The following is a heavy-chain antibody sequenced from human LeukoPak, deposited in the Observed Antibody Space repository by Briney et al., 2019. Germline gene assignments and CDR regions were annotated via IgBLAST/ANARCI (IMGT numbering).Heavy chain of an antibody. CDR1: GYSFTSYG. Sequence: ASVKVSCKASGYSFTSYGISWVRQAPGRGLEWMGWISAYNVNTNYAQKLQGRVTMTTDTSTSTAYMELRSLRSDDTAVYYCARDLGRDSSGYVLDYWGQGNLVTVSS. CDR3: ARDLGRDSSGYVLDY. CDR2: ISAYNVNT. V-gene: IGHV1-18*01. J-gene: IGHJ4*02. D-gene: IGHD3-22*01.